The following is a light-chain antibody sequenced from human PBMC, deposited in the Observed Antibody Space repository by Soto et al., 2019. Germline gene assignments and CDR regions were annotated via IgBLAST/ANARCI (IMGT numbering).Light chain of an antibody. Sequence: EIVLTQSPDTLSLSPGERATLSCRAVQSVSSDVAWYQQKPGQAPRLLLYDASTRATDVPDRFSGSGSGAEFTLTISWLQSEDFAVYYCQQYNKWPPITFGQGTRLEI. J-gene: IGKJ5*01. CDR2: DAS. CDR1: QSVSSD. V-gene: IGKV3-15*01. CDR3: QQYNKWPPIT.